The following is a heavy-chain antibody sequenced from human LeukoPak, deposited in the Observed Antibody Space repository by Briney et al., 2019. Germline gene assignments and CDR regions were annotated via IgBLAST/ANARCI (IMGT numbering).Heavy chain of an antibody. CDR2: IYYSGST. CDR3: ARGGNYDFWSGYHIPYYFDY. J-gene: IGHJ4*02. CDR1: GCSISSGGYY. Sequence: SQTLSLTCTVSGCSISSGGYYWSWIRQHPGKGLEWFGYIYYSGSTYYNPSLKSRVTISVDTSKNQFSLKLSSVTAADTAVYYCARGGNYDFWSGYHIPYYFDYWGQGTLVTVSS. D-gene: IGHD3-3*01. V-gene: IGHV4-31*03.